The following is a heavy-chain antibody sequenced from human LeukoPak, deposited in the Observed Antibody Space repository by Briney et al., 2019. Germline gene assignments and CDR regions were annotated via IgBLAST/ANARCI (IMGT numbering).Heavy chain of an antibody. Sequence: PSQTLSLTCTVSGGSISRSGYYWSWIRQHPGKGLEWIGYIYYSGSTYYNPSLKSRVTISVDTSKNQFSLKLSSVTAADTAVYYCARDLRSSSSSGINYYGMDVRGQGTTVTVSS. V-gene: IGHV4-31*03. CDR3: ARDLRSSSSSGINYYGMDV. D-gene: IGHD6-6*01. CDR2: IYYSGST. J-gene: IGHJ6*02. CDR1: GGSISRSGYY.